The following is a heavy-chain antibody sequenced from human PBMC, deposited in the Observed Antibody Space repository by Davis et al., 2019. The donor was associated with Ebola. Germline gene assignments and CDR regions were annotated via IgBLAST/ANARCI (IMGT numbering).Heavy chain of an antibody. CDR2: IYSGDNT. CDR1: GFTVSSNY. Sequence: GESLKISCAVSGFTVSSNYWSWVRQAPGKGLEWVSVIYSGDNTYHADSVKGRFSISSDNSKNTLYLQMNSLRAEDTAVYYCARATGQTMVITFFDYWGQGTPVTVS. J-gene: IGHJ4*02. D-gene: IGHD2-21*01. CDR3: ARATGQTMVITFFDY. V-gene: IGHV3-53*01.